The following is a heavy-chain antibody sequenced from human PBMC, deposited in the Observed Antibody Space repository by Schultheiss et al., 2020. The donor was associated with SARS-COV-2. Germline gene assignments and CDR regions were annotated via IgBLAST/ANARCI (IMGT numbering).Heavy chain of an antibody. V-gene: IGHV1-3*01. J-gene: IGHJ2*01. D-gene: IGHD2-2*01. CDR3: ARIASGIVVVPAATSWYFDL. CDR1: GYTFTSYA. CDR2: INAGNGNT. Sequence: ASVKVSCKASGYTFTSYAMHWVRQAPGQRLEWMGWINAGNGNTKYSQKFQGRVTITRDTSASTAYMELSSLRSEDTAVYYCARIASGIVVVPAATSWYFDLWGRGTLVTVSS.